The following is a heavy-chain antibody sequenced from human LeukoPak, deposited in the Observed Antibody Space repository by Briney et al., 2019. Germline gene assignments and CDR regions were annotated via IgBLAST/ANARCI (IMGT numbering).Heavy chain of an antibody. D-gene: IGHD3-10*01. Sequence: GRSLRLSCAASGFTFDDYAMHWVRQAPGKGLEWVSGINGNSGNIGYADSVKGRFIISRDNAKNSLYLQMNSLRAEDTALYYCAKDMRSYYGSGSYYNVFDCWGQGTLVTVSS. CDR3: AKDMRSYYGSGSYYNVFDC. CDR2: INGNSGNI. V-gene: IGHV3-9*01. J-gene: IGHJ4*02. CDR1: GFTFDDYA.